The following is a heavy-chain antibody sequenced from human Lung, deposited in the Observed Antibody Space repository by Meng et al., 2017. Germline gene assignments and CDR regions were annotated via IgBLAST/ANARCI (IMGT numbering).Heavy chain of an antibody. CDR1: GGSFSDYY. D-gene: IGHD4-11*01. J-gene: IGHJ4*02. V-gene: IGHV4-34*01. Sequence: QGPLPRWGSGLLKPSETLSLTCVVSGGSFSDYYGGWIRQPPGKGLEWIGEINHSGSTNYNPSLESRATISVDTSQNNLSLKLSSVTAADSAVYYCARGPTTMAHDFDYWGQGTLVTVSS. CDR2: INHSGST. CDR3: ARGPTTMAHDFDY.